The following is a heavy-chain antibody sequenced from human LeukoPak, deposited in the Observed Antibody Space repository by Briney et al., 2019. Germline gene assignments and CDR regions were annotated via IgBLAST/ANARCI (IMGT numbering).Heavy chain of an antibody. CDR3: ARDVGYIDY. V-gene: IGHV3-11*06. CDR1: GFTFSDYY. D-gene: IGHD3-22*01. CDR2: ISSSSSYT. Sequence: PGGSLRLSCAASGFTFSDYYMSWIRQAPGKGLEWVSYISSSSSYTNCADSVKGRFTISRDNAKNSLYLQMNSLRAEDTAVYYCARDVGYIDYWGQGTLVTVSS. J-gene: IGHJ4*02.